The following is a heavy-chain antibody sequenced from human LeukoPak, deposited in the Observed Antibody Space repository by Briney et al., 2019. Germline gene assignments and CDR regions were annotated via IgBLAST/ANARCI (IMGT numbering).Heavy chain of an antibody. CDR2: INPNSDGT. J-gene: IGHJ4*02. V-gene: IGHV1-2*02. CDR3: ARGYQLLTGDY. CDR1: GYTFTGYY. Sequence: ASVKVSCTASGYTFTGYYMHWVRQAPGQGLEWMGWINPNSDGTNYAQKFQGRVTMTRDTSISTAYMELSRLRSDDTAVYYCARGYQLLTGDYWGQGTLVTVSS. D-gene: IGHD2-2*01.